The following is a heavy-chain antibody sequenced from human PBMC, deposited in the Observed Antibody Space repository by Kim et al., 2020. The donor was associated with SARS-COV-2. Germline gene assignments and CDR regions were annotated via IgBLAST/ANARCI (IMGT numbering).Heavy chain of an antibody. J-gene: IGHJ6*02. CDR1: GFTFSSYS. D-gene: IGHD1-26*01. V-gene: IGHV3-21*01. CDR3: ARDIEGARGYYYYGMDV. CDR2: ISSSSSYI. Sequence: GGSLRLSCAASGFTFSSYSMNWVRQAPGKGLEWVSSISSSSSYIYYADSVKGRFTISRDNAKNSLYLQMNSLRAEDTAVYYCARDIEGARGYYYYGMDVWGQGTTVTVSS.